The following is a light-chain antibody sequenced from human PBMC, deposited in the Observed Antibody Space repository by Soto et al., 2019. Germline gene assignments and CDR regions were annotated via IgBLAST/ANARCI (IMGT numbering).Light chain of an antibody. J-gene: IGLJ1*01. Sequence: SPLGPASAVGGSPGQSYCISFTGTSSDVGGYNYVSWYQQHPGKAPKLIIYAVTDRPSGVSSPFSGPKSGNTASLTISGLQAEDEADYYCSSYTSSSPLFGTGTKVT. CDR3: SSYTSSSPL. CDR2: AVT. V-gene: IGLV2-14*01. CDR1: SSDVGGYNY.